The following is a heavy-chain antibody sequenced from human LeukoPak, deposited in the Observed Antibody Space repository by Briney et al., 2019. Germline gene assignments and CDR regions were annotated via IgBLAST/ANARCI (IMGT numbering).Heavy chain of an antibody. V-gene: IGHV4-59*01. CDR2: IYYSGST. CDR1: XXXISYYY. D-gene: IGHD2-2*01. J-gene: IGHJ3*01. CDR3: ARVSCSSTSCPRRDALDV. Sequence: SETLSLTCTVSXXXISYYYWSWIRQPPXXXXXWXGYIYYSGSTNYNPSLKSRVTISVDTSKNQFSLNLTSVTTADTAVYYCARVSCSSTSCPRRDALDVWGQGTMVTVSS.